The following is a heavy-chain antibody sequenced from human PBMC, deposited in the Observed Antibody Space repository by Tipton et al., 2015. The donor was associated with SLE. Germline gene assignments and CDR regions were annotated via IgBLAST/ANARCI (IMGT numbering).Heavy chain of an antibody. CDR1: GESFSGYY. Sequence: TLSLTCAVYGESFSGYYWSWIRQPPGKGLEWIGEINHSGSTNHNPSLKSRVTISVDTSKNQLSLKLSAVTAADTAVYYCARALWKGGDYWGQGTLVTVSS. D-gene: IGHD1-1*01. CDR3: ARALWKGGDY. CDR2: INHSGST. J-gene: IGHJ4*02. V-gene: IGHV4-34*01.